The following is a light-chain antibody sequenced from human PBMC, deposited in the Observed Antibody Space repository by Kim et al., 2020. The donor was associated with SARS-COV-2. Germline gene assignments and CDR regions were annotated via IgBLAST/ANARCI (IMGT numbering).Light chain of an antibody. V-gene: IGLV4-69*01. J-gene: IGLJ3*02. CDR2: LNSDGSH. CDR1: SGHSSYA. Sequence: VKLTCTLSSGHSSYAIAWHQQQPEKGPRYLMKLNSDGSHSKGDGIPDRFSGSSSGAERYLTISSLQSEDEADYYCQTWGTGIHPWVFGGGTQLTVL. CDR3: QTWGTGIHPWV.